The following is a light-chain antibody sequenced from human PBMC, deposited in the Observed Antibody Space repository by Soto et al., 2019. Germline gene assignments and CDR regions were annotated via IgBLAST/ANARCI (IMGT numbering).Light chain of an antibody. V-gene: IGLV2-14*03. J-gene: IGLJ1*01. CDR3: GSYTTSSNYV. CDR2: DVS. CDR1: ISDVGSYNY. Sequence: LTQPASVSRSPGQSLTISCTGTISDVGSYNYVSWYQQYPGKAPKLMIYDVSTRPSGVSDRFSGSKSGNTASLTISGLRAEDEADYYCGSYTTSSNYVFGTGTKVTVL.